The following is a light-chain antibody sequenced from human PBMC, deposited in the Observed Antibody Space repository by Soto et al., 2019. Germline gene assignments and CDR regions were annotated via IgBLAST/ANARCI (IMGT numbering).Light chain of an antibody. CDR1: QSLSSN. V-gene: IGKV3-15*01. Sequence: EIVMTQSPATLSVSPGERATLSCRASQSLSSNLAWYQQKPGQAPRLLIYDASTRATGIPARFSGSGSGTEFTLTISSLQSEDSAVYYCLQYIDWRTFGQGTKVEIK. CDR3: LQYIDWRT. J-gene: IGKJ1*01. CDR2: DAS.